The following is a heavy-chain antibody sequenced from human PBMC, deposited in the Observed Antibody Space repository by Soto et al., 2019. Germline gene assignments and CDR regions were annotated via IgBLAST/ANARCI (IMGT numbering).Heavy chain of an antibody. D-gene: IGHD5-18*01. CDR2: VYYSGST. V-gene: IGHV4-39*07. CDR1: GGSISSSSYY. CDR3: ARRIQYYYGLDV. J-gene: IGHJ6*02. Sequence: PSETLSLTCTVSGGSISSSSYYWGWIRQPPGKGLEWIGYVYYSGSTNYNPSVKSRLTISVDTSKNQFSLKLTSVTAADTAVYYCARRIQYYYGLDVWGQGTTVTVSS.